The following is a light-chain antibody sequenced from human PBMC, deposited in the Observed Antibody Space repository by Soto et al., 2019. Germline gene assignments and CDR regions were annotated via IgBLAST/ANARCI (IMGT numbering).Light chain of an antibody. V-gene: IGKV3-20*01. Sequence: EIVLTQSPGTLSLSPGERATLSCRASQSVSSSYLAWYQQKPGKAPRLLIYGASSRATGIPDRFSGSVSGTGFTLTISRLEPEDFAVYYCQKYGSSPPWTFGQGTKVDIK. CDR1: QSVSSSY. J-gene: IGKJ1*01. CDR3: QKYGSSPPWT. CDR2: GAS.